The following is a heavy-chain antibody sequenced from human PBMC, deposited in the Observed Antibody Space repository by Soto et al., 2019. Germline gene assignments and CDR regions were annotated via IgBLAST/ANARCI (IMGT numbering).Heavy chain of an antibody. D-gene: IGHD5-12*01. V-gene: IGHV3-23*01. Sequence: EVQLLESGGGLVQPGGSLRLSCAASGITFSNYALSWVRQAPGKGLEWVSGMSGRGRSTYYADSVKGRFTISRDNSKNTLSLQMNSLRAYDTAVYYGAKEYGVFTSTITSYFYYWGRGTRVTVSS. CDR2: MSGRGRST. CDR1: GITFSNYA. J-gene: IGHJ4*02. CDR3: AKEYGVFTSTITSYFYY.